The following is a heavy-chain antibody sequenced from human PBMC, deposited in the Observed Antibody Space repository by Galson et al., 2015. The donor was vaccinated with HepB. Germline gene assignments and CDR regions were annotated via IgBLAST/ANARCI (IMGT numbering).Heavy chain of an antibody. CDR1: GFTFSSYG. CDR2: IWYDGSNK. J-gene: IGHJ5*02. D-gene: IGHD1-14*01. CDR3: ARDRGWVSGFDP. Sequence: SLRLSCAASGFTFSSYGMHWVRQAPGKGLEWVAVIWYDGSNKYYADSVKGRFTISRDNSKNTLYLQMNSLRAEDTAVYYCARDRGWVSGFDPWGQGTLVTVSS. V-gene: IGHV3-33*01.